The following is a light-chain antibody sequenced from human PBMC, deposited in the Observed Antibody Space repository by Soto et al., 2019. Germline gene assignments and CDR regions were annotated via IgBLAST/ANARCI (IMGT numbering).Light chain of an antibody. CDR3: QKSYSTPLT. Sequence: DIQMTQSPSSLSASVGDRVTITCRASQSVGNFLNWYQQKPGLPPKYLIYAASNLQSGVPSRFSGSGSGTDFTRAISNLQPEDFATYYRQKSYSTPLTVGQGTRLE. J-gene: IGKJ5*01. CDR1: QSVGNF. CDR2: AAS. V-gene: IGKV1-39*01.